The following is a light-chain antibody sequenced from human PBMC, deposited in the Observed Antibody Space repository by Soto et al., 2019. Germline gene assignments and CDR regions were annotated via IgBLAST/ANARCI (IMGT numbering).Light chain of an antibody. CDR3: QQYQTYST. Sequence: DIQMTQSPSTLSASVGDRVTITCRASQSIRSLLAWYQQKPGKAPKVLIYDASSLGSGVPSRFSGSGSGTEFTLTISSLQPDDFATYFCQQYQTYSTFGQGTDWRL. CDR2: DAS. CDR1: QSIRSL. V-gene: IGKV1-5*01. J-gene: IGKJ5*01.